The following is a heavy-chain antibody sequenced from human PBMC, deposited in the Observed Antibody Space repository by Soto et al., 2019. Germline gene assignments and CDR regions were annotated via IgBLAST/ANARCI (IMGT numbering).Heavy chain of an antibody. V-gene: IGHV3-15*01. CDR3: GETYFDY. CDR1: GFTFRNSW. Sequence: PGGSLRLSCAASGFTFRNSWMTWVRQAPGKGLEWVGRIKNRADGGTAEYATSVKGRFTISRDDSRDTVYLQMNSLKTDDTAVYYCGETYFDYWGQGTLVTVSS. J-gene: IGHJ4*02. D-gene: IGHD3-10*01. CDR2: IKNRADGGTA.